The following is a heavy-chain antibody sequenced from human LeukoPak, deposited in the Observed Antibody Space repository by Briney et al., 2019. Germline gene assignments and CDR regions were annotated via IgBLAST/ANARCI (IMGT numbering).Heavy chain of an antibody. J-gene: IGHJ4*02. CDR3: ARDSSVTTGLDY. V-gene: IGHV4-34*09. CDR2: INHIVST. Sequence: SETLSLTCAVYGGSFSGDYWSWIRQPPGKGRGWIGEINHIVSTNYNPSLKSRVTISVDTSKNQFSLKLSSVTAADTAVYYCARDSSVTTGLDYWGQGTLVTVSS. D-gene: IGHD4-17*01. CDR1: GGSFSGDY.